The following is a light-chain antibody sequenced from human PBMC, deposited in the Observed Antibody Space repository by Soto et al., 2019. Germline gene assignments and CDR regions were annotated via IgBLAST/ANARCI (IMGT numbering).Light chain of an antibody. J-gene: IGKJ1*01. CDR3: QQSFSTPPT. CDR2: AAS. Sequence: IPMAQSPSSLGATVGDKINITWRASQSISSFLTWYQQKAGKAPKLLIYAASSLQSGVPSRFSGSGSGTDFTLTISSLQPEEFASYYCQQSFSTPPTFGQGTKVDIK. V-gene: IGKV1-39*01. CDR1: QSISSF.